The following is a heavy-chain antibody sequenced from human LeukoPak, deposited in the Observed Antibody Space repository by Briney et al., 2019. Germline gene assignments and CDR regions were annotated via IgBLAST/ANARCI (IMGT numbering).Heavy chain of an antibody. V-gene: IGHV3-23*01. CDR3: AKVVGPMVRGASAHKSAFDI. D-gene: IGHD3-10*01. CDR1: GYTFDNYA. Sequence: PGGSLRLSCAASGYTFDNYAMSWVRQAPGKGLEWVSGISASSYSTYYADSVKGRFTISRDNPRNTFYLEMNSLRAEDTAVYYCAKVVGPMVRGASAHKSAFDIWGQGTMVTVSS. J-gene: IGHJ3*02. CDR2: ISASSYST.